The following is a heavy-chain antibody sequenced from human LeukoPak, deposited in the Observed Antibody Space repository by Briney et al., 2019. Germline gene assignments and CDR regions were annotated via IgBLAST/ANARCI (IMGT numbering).Heavy chain of an antibody. D-gene: IGHD3-10*01. Sequence: SQTLSLTCAIFGDSVSSTMTAWNWIRQSPSIGLEWLGRTHYGARWSNDYAVSVESRITVNPDTTKNQFSLQLKSVTPEDTAVYYCARGYMRSGFDYWGQGILVTVSS. J-gene: IGHJ4*02. CDR1: GDSVSSTMTA. CDR2: THYGARWSN. V-gene: IGHV6-1*01. CDR3: ARGYMRSGFDY.